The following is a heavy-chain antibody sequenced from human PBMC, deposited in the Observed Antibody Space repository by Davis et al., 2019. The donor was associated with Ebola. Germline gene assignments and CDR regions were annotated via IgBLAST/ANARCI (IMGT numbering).Heavy chain of an antibody. J-gene: IGHJ4*02. V-gene: IGHV4-34*01. CDR3: ARGPDEFDY. Sequence: SQTLSLTCAVYGGSFSGYYWSWIRHPPGKGLVWIGEINHSGSTNYNPSLKSRVTISVDTSKNQFSLKLSSVTAADTAVYYWARGPDEFDYWGQGTLVTVSS. D-gene: IGHD1-14*01. CDR2: INHSGST. CDR1: GGSFSGYY.